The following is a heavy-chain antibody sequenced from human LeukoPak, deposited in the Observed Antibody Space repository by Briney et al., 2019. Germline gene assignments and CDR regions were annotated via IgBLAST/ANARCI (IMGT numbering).Heavy chain of an antibody. CDR1: GYTFTGYY. CDR2: INPNSGDT. J-gene: IGHJ1*01. V-gene: IGHV1-2*02. Sequence: GASVKVSCKASGYTFTGYYMHWVRQAPGQGLEWMGWINPNSGDTNYAQKFQGRATMTRDTSISTAYMELSRLRSDDTAVYYCARGYYDSSDFEYFQHWGQGTLVTVSS. CDR3: ARGYYDSSDFEYFQH. D-gene: IGHD3-22*01.